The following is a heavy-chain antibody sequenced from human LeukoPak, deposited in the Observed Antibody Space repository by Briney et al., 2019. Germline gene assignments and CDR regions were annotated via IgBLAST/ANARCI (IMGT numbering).Heavy chain of an antibody. CDR2: IWSDATNA. CDR3: ARDYSWVLDS. V-gene: IGHV3-33*01. Sequence: PGGSLSLSCTASRFTFIDYGMHWVRQAPDKGLEWVAIIWSDATNAYYADSVKGRFTISRDNSKNTVSLQMNSLRAEDTAVYYCARDYSWVLDSWGQGTLVTVSS. J-gene: IGHJ4*02. D-gene: IGHD2-21*01. CDR1: RFTFIDYG.